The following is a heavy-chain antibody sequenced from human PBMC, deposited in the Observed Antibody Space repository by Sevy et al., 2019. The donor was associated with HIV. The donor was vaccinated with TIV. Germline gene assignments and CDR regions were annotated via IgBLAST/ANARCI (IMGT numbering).Heavy chain of an antibody. CDR2: ISGGSGDT. CDR3: AKRGGVGPMFFDY. V-gene: IGHV3-23*01. D-gene: IGHD1-26*01. Sequence: GGSLRLSCAASGFTFSNYVMTWVRQAPGKGLEWVSTISGGSGDTYYADSVKGRFTISRDNSKNTLYLQMNSLRAEDTAVYYCAKRGGVGPMFFDYWGQGTPVTVSS. CDR1: GFTFSNYV. J-gene: IGHJ4*02.